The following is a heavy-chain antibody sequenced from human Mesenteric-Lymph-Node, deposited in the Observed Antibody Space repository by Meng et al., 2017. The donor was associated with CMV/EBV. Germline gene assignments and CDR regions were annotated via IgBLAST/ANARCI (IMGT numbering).Heavy chain of an antibody. CDR3: ANFGKSIYTSDY. D-gene: IGHD2-2*02. Sequence: ETLSLTCAASGFTFGSYTMSWVRQAPGKGLEWVSLISTGGDITYYADSVKGRFTISRDNSNSILYLQMNSLRADDTAVYFCANFGKSIYTSDYWGQGTLVTVSS. CDR1: GFTFGSYT. V-gene: IGHV3-23*01. CDR2: ISTGGDIT. J-gene: IGHJ4*02.